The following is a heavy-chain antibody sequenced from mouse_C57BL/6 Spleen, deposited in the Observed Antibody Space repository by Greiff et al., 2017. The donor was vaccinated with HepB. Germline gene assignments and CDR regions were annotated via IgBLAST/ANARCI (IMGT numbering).Heavy chain of an antibody. CDR3: ARQANWGGYFDY. CDR1: GYAFSSSW. J-gene: IGHJ2*01. CDR2: IYPGDGDT. V-gene: IGHV1-82*01. Sequence: VQLQQSGPELVKPGASVKISCKASGYAFSSSWMNWVKQRPGKGLEWIGRIYPGDGDTNYNGKFKGKATLTADKSSRTAYMQRSSLTSDDSAVYCCARQANWGGYFDYWGQGTALTVSS. D-gene: IGHD4-1*01.